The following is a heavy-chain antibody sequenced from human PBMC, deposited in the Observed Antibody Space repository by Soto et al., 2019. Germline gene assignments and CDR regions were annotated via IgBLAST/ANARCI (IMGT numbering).Heavy chain of an antibody. D-gene: IGHD6-19*01. Sequence: GGSLRLSCAASGFTFSSYGMHWVRQAPGKGLEWVAVISYDGSNKYYADSVKGRFTISRDNSKNTLYLQMNSLRAEDTAVYYCAKGPVAGLAFDIWGQGIMVTVSS. CDR2: ISYDGSNK. J-gene: IGHJ3*02. CDR1: GFTFSSYG. CDR3: AKGPVAGLAFDI. V-gene: IGHV3-30*18.